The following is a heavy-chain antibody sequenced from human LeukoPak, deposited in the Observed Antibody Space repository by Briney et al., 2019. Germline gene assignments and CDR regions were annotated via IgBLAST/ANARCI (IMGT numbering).Heavy chain of an antibody. J-gene: IGHJ6*03. V-gene: IGHV4-61*02. CDR1: GASISSGNYY. Sequence: SETLSLTCTVSGASISSGNYYWTWIRQPAGKGLEWMGRIYTTGRTSYNPSLKSRLTISMDTSKNQFSLRVNSLTAADTAVYYCARDNGDYYSYYYMDVWGKGTTVTISS. CDR2: IYTTGRT. CDR3: ARDNGDYYSYYYMDV. D-gene: IGHD4-17*01.